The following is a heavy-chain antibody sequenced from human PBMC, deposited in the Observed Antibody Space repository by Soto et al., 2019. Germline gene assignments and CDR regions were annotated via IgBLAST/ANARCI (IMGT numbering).Heavy chain of an antibody. Sequence: EACLRLSRSASAVPFISSAMCWVRQAAGKGLWWVSGISGSGGSTYYADSVKGRFTISRDNSKNTLYLQINSLRAEDTAVYYCSKDSYSSGWYRDLGYWGQGTLVTISS. J-gene: IGHJ4*02. V-gene: IGHV3-23*01. D-gene: IGHD6-19*01. CDR2: ISGSGGST. CDR1: AVPFISSA. CDR3: SKDSYSSGWYRDLGY.